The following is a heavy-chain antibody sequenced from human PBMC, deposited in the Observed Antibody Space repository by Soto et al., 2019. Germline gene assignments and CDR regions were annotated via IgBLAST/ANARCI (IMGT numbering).Heavy chain of an antibody. V-gene: IGHV4-30-4*01. D-gene: IGHD3-10*01. CDR3: ARGNDYYGSGSYSDSNWFDP. CDR1: GGSISSGDYY. Sequence: SETLSLTCTVSGGSISSGDYYWSWIRQPPGKGLEWIGYIYYSGSTYYNPSLKGRVTISVDTSKNQFSLKLSSVTAADTAVYYCARGNDYYGSGSYSDSNWFDPWGQGTLVTVSS. J-gene: IGHJ5*02. CDR2: IYYSGST.